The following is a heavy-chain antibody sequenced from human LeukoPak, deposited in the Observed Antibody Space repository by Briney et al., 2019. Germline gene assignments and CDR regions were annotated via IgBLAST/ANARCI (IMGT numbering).Heavy chain of an antibody. J-gene: IGHJ4*02. V-gene: IGHV3-9*01. CDR1: GFTFDDYA. D-gene: IGHD4-23*01. CDR3: AKDSDPYGNPALDY. CDR2: ISWNSGSI. Sequence: GGSLRLSCAASGFTFDDYAMHWVRQAPGKGLEWVSGISWNSGSIGYADSVKGRFTISRDNAKNSLYLQMNSLRAEDTALYYCAKDSDPYGNPALDYWGQGTLVTVSS.